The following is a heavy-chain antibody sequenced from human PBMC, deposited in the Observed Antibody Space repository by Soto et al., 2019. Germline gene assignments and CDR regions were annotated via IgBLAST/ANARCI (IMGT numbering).Heavy chain of an antibody. J-gene: IGHJ5*02. Sequence: PGGSLRLSCTASGFTLSSYWMSWVRQAQGKGLVWVSRINSDGSSTTYADSVKGRFTISRDNAKNTLYLQMNSLRAEDTAVYYCAREKTCSGGSCYSFWFDPWGQGTLVTVSS. V-gene: IGHV3-74*01. CDR3: AREKTCSGGSCYSFWFDP. D-gene: IGHD2-15*01. CDR1: GFTLSSYW. CDR2: INSDGSST.